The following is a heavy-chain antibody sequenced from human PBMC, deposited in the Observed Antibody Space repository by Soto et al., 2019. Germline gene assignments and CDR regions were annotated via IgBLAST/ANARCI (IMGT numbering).Heavy chain of an antibody. CDR2: IIPIFGTA. CDR3: ASTPDRGEYNWFDS. Sequence: ASVKVSCKASGGTFSSYAISWVRQAPGQGLEWMGGIIPIFGTANYAQKFQGRVTITADESTSTAYMELSSLRSEDTAVYYCASTPDRGEYNWFDSWGQGSLVTVSS. CDR1: GGTFSSYA. V-gene: IGHV1-69*13. D-gene: IGHD3-16*01. J-gene: IGHJ5*01.